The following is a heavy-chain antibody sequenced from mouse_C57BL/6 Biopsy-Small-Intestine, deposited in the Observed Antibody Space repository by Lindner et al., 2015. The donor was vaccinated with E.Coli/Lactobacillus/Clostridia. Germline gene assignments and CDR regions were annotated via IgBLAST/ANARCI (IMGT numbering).Heavy chain of an antibody. CDR3: VRGEDYGDFAT. CDR2: INPNNGGA. V-gene: IGHV1-34*02. J-gene: IGHJ3*01. CDR1: GYTFTDYY. Sequence: VQLQESGPELVRPGDSMRMSCKASGYTFTDYYLYWVKQSHGKSLEWIGFINPNNGGANYNQKFKGKATLTIDKSSNTAYMEFHSLSSEDSAVYYCVRGEDYGDFATWGQGTLVTVSA. D-gene: IGHD2-13*01.